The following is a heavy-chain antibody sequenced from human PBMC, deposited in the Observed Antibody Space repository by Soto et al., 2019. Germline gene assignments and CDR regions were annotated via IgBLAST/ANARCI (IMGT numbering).Heavy chain of an antibody. Sequence: QVQLVESGGGVVQPGRSLRLSCAASGFTFSSYAMHWVRQAPGKGLEWVAVISYDGSNKYYADSVKGRFTISRDNSKNTLYLQMNSLRAEDTAVYYCAREYIAAAPGDAFDIWGQGTMVTVSS. D-gene: IGHD6-13*01. J-gene: IGHJ3*02. CDR1: GFTFSSYA. V-gene: IGHV3-30-3*01. CDR3: AREYIAAAPGDAFDI. CDR2: ISYDGSNK.